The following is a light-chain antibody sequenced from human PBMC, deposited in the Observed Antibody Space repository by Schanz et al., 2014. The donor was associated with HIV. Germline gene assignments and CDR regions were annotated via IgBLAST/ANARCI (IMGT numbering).Light chain of an antibody. Sequence: QSVLTQPPSVSGAPGQRVAISCSGSRSNIGAGYDVHWYQFLPGAAPKLLINANNNRPAGVSGRFSGSKSATSASLAITGLQAEDEADYYCSSYAGRNNLVVFGGGTKLTVL. V-gene: IGLV1-40*01. CDR1: RSNIGAGYD. J-gene: IGLJ2*01. CDR3: SSYAGRNNLVV. CDR2: ANN.